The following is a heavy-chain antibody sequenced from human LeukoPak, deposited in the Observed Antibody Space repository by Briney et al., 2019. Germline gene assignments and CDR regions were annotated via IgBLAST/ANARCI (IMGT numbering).Heavy chain of an antibody. J-gene: IGHJ3*02. V-gene: IGHV1-2*02. CDR1: GYTFTGYY. CDR3: ARDSEVVVVPAAHDAFDI. CDR2: INPNSGGT. D-gene: IGHD2-2*01. Sequence: ASVKVSCKASGYTFTGYYTHWVRQAPGQGLEWMGWINPNSGGTNYAQKFQGRVTMTRDTSISTAYMELSRLRSDDTAVYYCARDSEVVVVPAAHDAFDIWGQGTMVTVSS.